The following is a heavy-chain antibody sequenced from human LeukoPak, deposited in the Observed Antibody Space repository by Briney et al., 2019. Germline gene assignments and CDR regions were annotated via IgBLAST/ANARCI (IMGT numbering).Heavy chain of an antibody. CDR3: ARSVIAARQFPTFNWFDP. Sequence: KPSETLSLTCAVYGGSFSGYYWSWLRQPPGKGLEWIGEINHSGSTNYNPSLKSRVTISVDTSKNQFSLKLSSVTAADTAVYYCARSVIAARQFPTFNWFDPWGQGTLVTVSS. J-gene: IGHJ5*02. D-gene: IGHD6-6*01. CDR2: INHSGST. V-gene: IGHV4-34*01. CDR1: GGSFSGYY.